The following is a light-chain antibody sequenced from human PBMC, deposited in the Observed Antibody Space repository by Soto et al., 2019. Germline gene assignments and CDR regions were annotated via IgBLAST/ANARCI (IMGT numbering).Light chain of an antibody. CDR2: DVS. Sequence: QSVLTQPASVSGSPGQSITISCTGTSSDVGGYNYVSWLQQHPGKVPKLIIYDVSSRPSGVSNRFSGSKSGNTASLTISGLHAEDEADYYCSSYTSRNTHVFGGGTKLTVL. V-gene: IGLV2-14*01. CDR1: SSDVGGYNY. J-gene: IGLJ2*01. CDR3: SSYTSRNTHV.